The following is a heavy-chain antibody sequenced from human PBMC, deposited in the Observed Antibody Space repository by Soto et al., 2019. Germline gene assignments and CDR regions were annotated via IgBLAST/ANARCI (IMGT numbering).Heavy chain of an antibody. CDR3: AKDYYDSSGYYYYYDGMDV. CDR2: ISGDGGST. CDR1: GFTFDDYA. Sequence: GGSLRLSCAASGFTFDDYAMHWVRQAPGKGLEWVSLISGDGGSTYYADSVKGRFTISRDNSKNSLYLQMNSLRTEDTALYYCAKDYYDSSGYYYYYDGMDVWGQGTTVTVSS. D-gene: IGHD3-22*01. J-gene: IGHJ6*02. V-gene: IGHV3-43*02.